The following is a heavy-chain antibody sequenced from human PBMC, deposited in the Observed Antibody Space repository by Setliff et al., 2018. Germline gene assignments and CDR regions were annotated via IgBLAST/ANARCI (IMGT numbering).Heavy chain of an antibody. Sequence: SETLSLTCTVSGGSISSHYWNWIRRPPGKGLEWIGYIFYSGSTNYNPSLKSRVTISVDTSKNQFSLKLSSVTAADTAVYYCARVFYYGSGSYLYYFDSWGQGTLVTVSS. CDR2: IFYSGST. V-gene: IGHV4-59*11. CDR1: GGSISSHY. CDR3: ARVFYYGSGSYLYYFDS. J-gene: IGHJ4*02. D-gene: IGHD3-10*01.